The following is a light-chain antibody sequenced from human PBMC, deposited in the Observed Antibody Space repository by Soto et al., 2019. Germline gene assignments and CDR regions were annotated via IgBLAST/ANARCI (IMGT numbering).Light chain of an antibody. J-gene: IGKJ5*01. CDR1: QSISRY. CDR3: QQLNSYPIT. V-gene: IGKV1-9*01. CDR2: AAS. Sequence: IQMTQSPSSLSASIGYRVTITCRASQSISRYLHWYQHKPGKAPKLLIYAASTLQSGVPSRFSGSGSGTDFTLTISSLQSEDFATYYCQQLNSYPITCGQGTRR.